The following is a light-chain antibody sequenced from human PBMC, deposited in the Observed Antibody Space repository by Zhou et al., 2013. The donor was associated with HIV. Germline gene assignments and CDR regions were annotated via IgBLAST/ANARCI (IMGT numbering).Light chain of an antibody. CDR3: QQYDSDSYT. J-gene: IGKJ2*01. CDR2: KAS. V-gene: IGKV1-5*03. Sequence: DIQMTQSPSTLSASVGDVVTITCRASQTIGSWLAWYQQKPGKAPKLLIYKASSLQSGVPSRFSGSGSGTEFALTISSLQPDDFATYYCQQYDSDSYTFGQGTKVEIK. CDR1: QTIGSW.